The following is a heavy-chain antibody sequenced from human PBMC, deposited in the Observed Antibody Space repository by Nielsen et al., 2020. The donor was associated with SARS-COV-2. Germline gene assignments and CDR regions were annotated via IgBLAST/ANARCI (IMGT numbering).Heavy chain of an antibody. CDR3: TRAHITIFGVVEPHKY. Sequence: WIRQPPGKGLEWVGFIRSKAYGGTTEYAASVKGRFTISRDDPKSIAYLQMNSLKTEDTAVYYCTRAHITIFGVVEPHKYWGQGTLVTVSS. V-gene: IGHV3-49*02. D-gene: IGHD3-3*01. J-gene: IGHJ4*02. CDR2: IRSKAYGGTT.